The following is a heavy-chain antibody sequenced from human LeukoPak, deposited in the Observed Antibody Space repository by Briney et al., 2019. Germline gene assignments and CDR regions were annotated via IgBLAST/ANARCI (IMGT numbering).Heavy chain of an antibody. CDR3: ARDGTRYSSSLDY. V-gene: IGHV1-2*02. Sequence: ASVTVSCTASVYTFTCYYMHWVRQAPGQGLEWMGWINPNSGGTNYAQKFQGRVTMTRDTSISTAYMELSRLRSDDTAVYYCARDGTRYSSSLDYWGQGTLVTVSS. D-gene: IGHD6-13*01. CDR1: VYTFTCYY. J-gene: IGHJ4*02. CDR2: INPNSGGT.